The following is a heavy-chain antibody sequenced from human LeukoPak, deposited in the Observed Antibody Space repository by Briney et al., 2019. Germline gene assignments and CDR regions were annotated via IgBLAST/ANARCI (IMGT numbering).Heavy chain of an antibody. CDR3: ARDGYNQGHFDY. CDR2: INSDGSST. V-gene: IGHV3-74*01. J-gene: IGHJ4*02. CDR1: GFTFSSYW. D-gene: IGHD5-24*01. Sequence: GGSLILSCAASGFTFSSYWMHWVRQAPGKGLVWVSRINSDGSSTSYADSVKGRFTISRDNAKNTLYLQMNSLRAEDTAVYYCARDGYNQGHFDYWGQGTLVTVS.